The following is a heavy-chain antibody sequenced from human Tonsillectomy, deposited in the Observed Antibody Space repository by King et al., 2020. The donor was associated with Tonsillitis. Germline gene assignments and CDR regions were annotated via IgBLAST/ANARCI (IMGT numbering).Heavy chain of an antibody. V-gene: IGHV1-69*01. J-gene: IGHJ6*03. CDR1: GGTFRNYA. CDR3: AKGDNWNDYYYYMDV. D-gene: IGHD1-20*01. CDR2: IIPIFGTR. Sequence: VQLVESGAEVKKPGSSVKVSCTASGGTFRNYAINWVRQAPGQGLEWMGGIIPIFGTRNYAQKFQGRLTITADESTSTVYMELGSLRSEDTAMYYCAKGDNWNDYYYYMDVWGKGTTVTVSS.